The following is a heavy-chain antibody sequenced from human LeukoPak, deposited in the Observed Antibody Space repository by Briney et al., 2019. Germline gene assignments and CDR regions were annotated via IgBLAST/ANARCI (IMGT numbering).Heavy chain of an antibody. J-gene: IGHJ4*02. V-gene: IGHV1-8*02. D-gene: IGHD4-17*01. Sequence: ASVKLSCKASGYTFTGYYMHWVRQAPGQGREWMGWMNPNSGNTGYAQKFQGRVTMTRNTSISTAYMELSSLRSEDTAVYYCARGDGAVTIYWGQGTLVTVSS. CDR3: ARGDGAVTIY. CDR2: MNPNSGNT. CDR1: GYTFTGYY.